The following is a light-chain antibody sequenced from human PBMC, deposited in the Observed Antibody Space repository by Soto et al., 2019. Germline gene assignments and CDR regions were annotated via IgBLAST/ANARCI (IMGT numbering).Light chain of an antibody. V-gene: IGKV2D-29*02. CDR3: MQSTQLPPT. Sequence: DVVMTQTPLSLSVAPGQPASISCKSSQSLLHITGETFLFWHLQNPGQSPQLLIYEVSTRVSGVPDRFSGSGSGTDFTLEISRLEAEDVGIYYCMQSTQLPPTFGKGTDWRL. CDR1: QSLLHITGETF. CDR2: EVS. J-gene: IGKJ5*01.